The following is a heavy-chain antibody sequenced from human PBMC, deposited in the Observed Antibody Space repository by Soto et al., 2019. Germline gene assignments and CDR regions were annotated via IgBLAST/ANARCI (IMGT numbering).Heavy chain of an antibody. CDR3: ARSVVPAAHFDY. V-gene: IGHV1-3*01. CDR1: GYTFTSYA. J-gene: IGHJ4*02. Sequence: QVQLVQSGAEVKKPRASVKVSCKASGYTFTSYAMHWVRQAPGQRLEWMGWINAGNGNTKYSQKFQGRVTITRDTSASTAYMELSSLRSEDTAVYYCARSVVPAAHFDYWGQGTLVTVSS. CDR2: INAGNGNT. D-gene: IGHD2-2*01.